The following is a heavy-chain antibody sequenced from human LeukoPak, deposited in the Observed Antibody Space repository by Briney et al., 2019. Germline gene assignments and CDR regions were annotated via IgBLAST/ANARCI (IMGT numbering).Heavy chain of an antibody. J-gene: IGHJ6*03. D-gene: IGHD4-17*01. CDR3: ARSYGDYVNYYYYYYMDV. CDR1: GFTVSSNY. V-gene: IGHV3-53*01. CDR2: IYSGGST. Sequence: PGGSLRLSCAASGFTVSSNYMSWVRQAPGKGLEWVSVIYSGGSTYYADSVKGRFTISRDNSKNTLYLQMIRLRAEDTAVYYCARSYGDYVNYYYYYYMDVWGKGTTVTVSS.